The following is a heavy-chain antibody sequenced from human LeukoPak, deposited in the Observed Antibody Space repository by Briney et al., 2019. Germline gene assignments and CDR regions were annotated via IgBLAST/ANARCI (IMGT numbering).Heavy chain of an antibody. Sequence: PGGSLRLSCAASGFTFSNCAMNWVRQAPGEGLAWVSSVRSGGDKTYYADSVQGRFTITRDDSRNTLYLQMDSLRPEDTAVYYCVNRVGTNSGPFEYWGQGILVIVS. V-gene: IGHV3-23*01. CDR1: GFTFSNCA. CDR2: VRSGGDKT. D-gene: IGHD4/OR15-4a*01. J-gene: IGHJ4*02. CDR3: VNRVGTNSGPFEY.